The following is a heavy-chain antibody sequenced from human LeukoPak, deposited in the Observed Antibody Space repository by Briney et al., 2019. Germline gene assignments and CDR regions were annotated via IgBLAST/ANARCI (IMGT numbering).Heavy chain of an antibody. CDR3: ARDNSVEDTAWWFDP. D-gene: IGHD4-23*01. CDR1: GYTFTSH. J-gene: IGHJ5*02. Sequence: ASVKVSCKASGYTFTSHMHWVRQAPGQGLEWMGIINPSGGSTSYAQKFQGRVTMTRDMSTSTDYMELSSLRSEDTAVYYCARDNSVEDTAWWFDPWGQGTLVTVSS. V-gene: IGHV1-46*01. CDR2: INPSGGST.